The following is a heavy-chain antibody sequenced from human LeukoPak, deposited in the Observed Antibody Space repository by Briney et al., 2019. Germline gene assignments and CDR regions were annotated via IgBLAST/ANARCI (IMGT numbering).Heavy chain of an antibody. CDR3: TRVPNSGYDLDY. D-gene: IGHD5-12*01. J-gene: IGHJ4*02. CDR2: IRSKAYGGTT. V-gene: IGHV3-49*04. Sequence: GGSLRLSCTASGFTFGDYAMSWVRQAPGKGLEWVGFIRSKAYGGTTEYAASAKGRFTISRDDSKSIAYLQMNSLKTEDTAVYYCTRVPNSGYDLDYWGQGTLVTVSS. CDR1: GFTFGDYA.